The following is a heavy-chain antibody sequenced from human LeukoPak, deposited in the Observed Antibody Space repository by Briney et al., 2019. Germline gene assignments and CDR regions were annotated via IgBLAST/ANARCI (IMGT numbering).Heavy chain of an antibody. J-gene: IGHJ4*02. CDR1: GGSFSGYY. D-gene: IGHD6-13*01. CDR2: INHSGST. Sequence: KPSETLSLTCAVYGGSFSGYYWSWIRQPPGKGLEWIGDINHSGSTNYNPSLKSGVTISVDTSKNAFSLMLSSMTAADTAVYYCARKGYSGSLGEGVDYWGQGTLVTVSS. V-gene: IGHV4-34*01. CDR3: ARKGYSGSLGEGVDY.